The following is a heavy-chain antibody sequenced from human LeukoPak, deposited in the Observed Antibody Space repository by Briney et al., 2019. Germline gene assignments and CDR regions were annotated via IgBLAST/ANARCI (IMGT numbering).Heavy chain of an antibody. J-gene: IGHJ4*02. Sequence: SETLSLTCAVSGGSFSGYYWSWIRQPPGKGLEWMGEINHSGSTNYNPSLKSRVTISVDTSKNQFSLKLSSVTAADTAVYYCARGAPVDYWGQGTLVTVSS. CDR1: GGSFSGYY. V-gene: IGHV4-34*01. CDR2: INHSGST. CDR3: ARGAPVDY.